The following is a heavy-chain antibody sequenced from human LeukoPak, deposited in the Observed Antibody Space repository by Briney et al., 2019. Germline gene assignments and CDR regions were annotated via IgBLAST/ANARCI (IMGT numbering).Heavy chain of an antibody. Sequence: GGSLRLSRAASGFTFSSYEMNWVRQAPGKGLEWVSYISNSGSTIKYADSVEGRFTISRDNAKNSLYLQMSSLRAGDTAVYYCASGLSTFSYDSGGYYFEPHYFDYWVWGTVVTVAS. V-gene: IGHV3-48*03. CDR3: ASGLSTFSYDSGGYYFEPHYFDY. CDR2: ISNSGSTI. J-gene: IGHJ4*02. D-gene: IGHD3-22*01. CDR1: GFTFSSYE.